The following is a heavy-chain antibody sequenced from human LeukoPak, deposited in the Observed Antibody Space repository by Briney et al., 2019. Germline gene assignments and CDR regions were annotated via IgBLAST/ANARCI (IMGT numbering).Heavy chain of an antibody. Sequence: SETLSLTCTVSGGSISSYYWSWIRQPPGKGLERIGYIYYSGSTNYNPSLKSRVTISVDTSKNQFSLKLSSVTAADTAVYYCARVGRYSSGWSYWYFDLWGRGTLVTVSS. V-gene: IGHV4-59*01. J-gene: IGHJ2*01. D-gene: IGHD6-19*01. CDR2: IYYSGST. CDR1: GGSISSYY. CDR3: ARVGRYSSGWSYWYFDL.